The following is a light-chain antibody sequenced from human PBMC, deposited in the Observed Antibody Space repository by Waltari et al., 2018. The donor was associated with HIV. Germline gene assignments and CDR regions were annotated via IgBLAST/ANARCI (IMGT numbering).Light chain of an antibody. Sequence: SYVLTQPPSVSVAPGQTATITCGGNNIKSKNVHWYRQRPGQAPTLVVYDDSARPSGIPERFSGSHSENTATLTISRVEAGDEADYYCQVWDSTTDEGVFGGGTKQAVL. J-gene: IGLJ2*01. CDR3: QVWDSTTDEGV. CDR1: NIKSKN. CDR2: DDS. V-gene: IGLV3-21*02.